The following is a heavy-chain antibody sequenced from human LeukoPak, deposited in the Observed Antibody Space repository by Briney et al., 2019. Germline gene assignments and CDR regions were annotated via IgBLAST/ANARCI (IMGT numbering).Heavy chain of an antibody. CDR1: GGSISSGSYY. CDR3: AGDRVRDYDFWSGHEYYFDY. CDR2: IYTSGST. J-gene: IGHJ4*02. D-gene: IGHD3-3*01. V-gene: IGHV4-61*02. Sequence: PSQTLSLTCTVSGGSISSGSYYWSWIRQPAGKGLEWIGRIYTSGSTNYNPSLKSRVTISVDTSKNQFSLKLSSVTAADTAVYYCAGDRVRDYDFWSGHEYYFDYWGQGTLVTVSS.